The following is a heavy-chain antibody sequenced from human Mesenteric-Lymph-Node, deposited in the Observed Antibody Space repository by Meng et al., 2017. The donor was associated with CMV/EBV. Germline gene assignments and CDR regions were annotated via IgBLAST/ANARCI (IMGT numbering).Heavy chain of an antibody. CDR3: AGDFWSGGVG. V-gene: IGHV3-30*04. D-gene: IGHD3-3*01. J-gene: IGHJ4*02. CDR2: ISYDGSNK. Sequence: GESLKISCAASGFSFSTYSMHWGRQAPGKGLEWVAVISYDGSNKYYADSVKGRFTISRDNSKNMLYLQMNSLRAEDPAVYYWAGDFWSGGVGWGQGTLVTVSS. CDR1: GFSFSTYS.